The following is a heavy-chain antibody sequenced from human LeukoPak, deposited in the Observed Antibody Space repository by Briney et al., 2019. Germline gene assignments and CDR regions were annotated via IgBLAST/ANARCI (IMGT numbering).Heavy chain of an antibody. D-gene: IGHD3-10*01. CDR3: AGVGVTMVRGVADYYYYYGMDV. Sequence: SETLSLTCAVYGGSFSGYYWSWIRQPPGKGLEWIGEINHSGSTNYNPSLKSRVTISVDTSKNQFSLKLSSVTAADTAVYYCAGVGVTMVRGVADYYYYYGMDVWGKGTTVTVSS. CDR2: INHSGST. J-gene: IGHJ6*04. CDR1: GGSFSGYY. V-gene: IGHV4-34*01.